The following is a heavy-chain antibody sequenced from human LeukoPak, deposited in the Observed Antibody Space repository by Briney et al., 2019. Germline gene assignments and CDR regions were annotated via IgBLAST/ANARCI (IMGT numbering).Heavy chain of an antibody. CDR3: AREMNTYYYDSSGYYDY. CDR1: GYRFNGNG. V-gene: IGHV7-4-1*02. CDR2: INTHTGNP. Sequence: GASVKVSCKASGYRFNGNGMNWVRQAPGQGLEWMGWINTHTGNPTYAQDFTGRFVFSLDKSVDTTYLQITSLKAEDTAVYYCAREMNTYYYDSSGYYDYWGQGTLVTVSS. J-gene: IGHJ4*02. D-gene: IGHD3-22*01.